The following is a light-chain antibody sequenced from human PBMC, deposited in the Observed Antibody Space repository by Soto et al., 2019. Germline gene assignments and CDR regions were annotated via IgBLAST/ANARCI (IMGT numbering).Light chain of an antibody. Sequence: EVELKQSPGTLSLSKGERATLSCRASQSVSSSYLAWYQQKPGQAPRLLIYGASSRATGIPDRFSGSGSGTDFTLTISRLEPEDFAVYYCQQYGSSPLTFGGGANVDIK. CDR1: QSVSSSY. CDR3: QQYGSSPLT. J-gene: IGKJ4*01. V-gene: IGKV3-20*01. CDR2: GAS.